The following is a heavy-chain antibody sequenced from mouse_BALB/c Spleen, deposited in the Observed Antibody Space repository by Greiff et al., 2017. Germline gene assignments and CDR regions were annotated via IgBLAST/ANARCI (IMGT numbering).Heavy chain of an antibody. J-gene: IGHJ4*01. Sequence: QVQLQQSGPGLVAPSQSLSITCTVSGFSLTGYGVNWVRQPPGKGLEWLGMIWGDGSTDYNSALKSRLSISKDNSKSQVFLKMNSLQTDDTARYYCARDPYYDYDGGTGTGAMDYWGQGTSVTVSS. V-gene: IGHV2-6-7*01. CDR2: IWGDGST. CDR1: GFSLTGYG. D-gene: IGHD2-4*01. CDR3: ARDPYYDYDGGTGTGAMDY.